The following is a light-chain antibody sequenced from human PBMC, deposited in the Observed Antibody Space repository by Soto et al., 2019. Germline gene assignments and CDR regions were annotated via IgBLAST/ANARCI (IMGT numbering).Light chain of an antibody. Sequence: QSALTQPPSASGSPGQSVTISCTGTSSDVGGYNYVSWYQQHPGKAPKLMIYEVSKRPSGVPDRFSGSKSGNTASLTVSGLQAEDEDDYYCSSYAGSNMVFGTGTKVTVL. V-gene: IGLV2-8*01. CDR3: SSYAGSNMV. CDR2: EVS. CDR1: SSDVGGYNY. J-gene: IGLJ1*01.